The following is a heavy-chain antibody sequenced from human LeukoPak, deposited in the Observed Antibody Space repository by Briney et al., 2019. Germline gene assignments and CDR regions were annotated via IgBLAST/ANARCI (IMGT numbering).Heavy chain of an antibody. Sequence: GGSLRLSCAASGFTLSSYSMNWVRQAPGKGLEWVSSISSSSSYIYYADSVKGRFTISRDNAKNSLYLQMNSLRAEDTAVYYCARVGASGGLDAFDIWGQGTMVTVSS. J-gene: IGHJ3*02. CDR3: ARVGASGGLDAFDI. CDR1: GFTLSSYS. CDR2: ISSSSSYI. D-gene: IGHD1-26*01. V-gene: IGHV3-21*01.